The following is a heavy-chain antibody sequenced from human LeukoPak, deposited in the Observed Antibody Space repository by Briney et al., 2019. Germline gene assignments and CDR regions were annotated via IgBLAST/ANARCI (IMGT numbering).Heavy chain of an antibody. Sequence: PGGSLRLSCATSGFNFRAYWMGWVRQAPGKGLEWVGRIKSKTDGGTTDYAAPVKGRFTISRDDSKNTLYLQMNSLKDEDTAVYYCTTSGILTGYYLREFDYWGQGTLVTVSS. D-gene: IGHD3-9*01. CDR1: GFNFRAYW. CDR2: IKSKTDGGTT. J-gene: IGHJ4*02. CDR3: TTSGILTGYYLREFDY. V-gene: IGHV3-15*01.